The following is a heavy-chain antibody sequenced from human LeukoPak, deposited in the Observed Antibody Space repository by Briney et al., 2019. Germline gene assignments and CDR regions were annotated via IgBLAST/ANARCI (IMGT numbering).Heavy chain of an antibody. CDR1: GFTFSSYS. CDR3: ARVAFADAFDI. CDR2: ISSSSSYI. Sequence: GGSLRLSCAASGFTFSSYSMSWVRQAPGKGLEWVSSISSSSSYIYYADSVKGRFTISRDNAKNSLYLQMNSLRAEDTAVYYCARVAFADAFDIWGQGTMVTVSS. J-gene: IGHJ3*02. V-gene: IGHV3-21*01.